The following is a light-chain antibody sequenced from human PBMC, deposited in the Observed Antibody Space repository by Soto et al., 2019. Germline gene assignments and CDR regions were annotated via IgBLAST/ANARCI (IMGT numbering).Light chain of an antibody. V-gene: IGKV1-39*01. CDR3: QQSYSTPIT. CDR1: QSISSY. J-gene: IGKJ5*01. CDR2: AAS. Sequence: DIQITQSPCSLSASVGDRVTITCRASQSISSYLNWYQQKPGKAPKLLIYAASSLQSGVPSRFSGSGSGTDFTLTISSPQPEDFATYYCQQSYSTPITFGQGTRLDIK.